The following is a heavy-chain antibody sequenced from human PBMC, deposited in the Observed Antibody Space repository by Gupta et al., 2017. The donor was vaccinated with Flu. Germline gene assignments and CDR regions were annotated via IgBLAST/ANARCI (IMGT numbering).Heavy chain of an antibody. CDR1: GYSFTNYW. J-gene: IGHJ4*02. CDR2: VFPGDSVT. Sequence: EVLLVQSGAEVKKPGESLKISCKGSGYSFTNYWIGWVRQMPGRGPEWVGIVFPGDSVTRYRPSFQGHVTISTDNSINTAYLQWRSLRASDTAIYYCVRHLKLSSDYYSFGVWGQGTLVTVSS. D-gene: IGHD3-22*01. V-gene: IGHV5-51*01. CDR3: VRHLKLSSDYYSFGV.